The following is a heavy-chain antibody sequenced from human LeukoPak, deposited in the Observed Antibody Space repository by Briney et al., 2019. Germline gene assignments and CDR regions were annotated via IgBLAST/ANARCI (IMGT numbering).Heavy chain of an antibody. J-gene: IGHJ4*02. CDR1: GGTFSSYA. CDR3: AIESVYSGYDSGVVDY. V-gene: IGHV1-69*05. Sequence: SVKVSCKASGGTFSSYAVSWVRQAPGQGLEWMGGIIPIFGTANYAQKFQGRVTITTDESTSTAYMELSSLRSEDTAVYYFAIESVYSGYDSGVVDYWGQGTLVTVSS. CDR2: IIPIFGTA. D-gene: IGHD5-12*01.